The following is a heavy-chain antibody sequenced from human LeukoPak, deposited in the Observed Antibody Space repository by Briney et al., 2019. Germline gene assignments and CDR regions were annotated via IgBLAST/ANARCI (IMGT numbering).Heavy chain of an antibody. V-gene: IGHV4-4*02. Sequence: SETLSLTCGVSGGSVPSTNWWTWVRQPPGKGLEWIGEVHLDGRTNYNPSLKSPLTMSVDLSETHISLKLTSVTAADTAVYYCAREGGFFRPLDYSGQGTLVTVSS. J-gene: IGHJ4*02. D-gene: IGHD3-3*01. CDR1: GGSVPSTNW. CDR3: AREGGFFRPLDY. CDR2: VHLDGRT.